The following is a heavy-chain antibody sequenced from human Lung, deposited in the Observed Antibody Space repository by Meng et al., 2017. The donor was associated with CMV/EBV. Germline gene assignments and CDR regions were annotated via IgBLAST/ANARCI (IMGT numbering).Heavy chain of an antibody. D-gene: IGHD5-12*01. Sequence: QVQLQESGPGLVKPSQTLSLTFAVSGDSISSGGYYWSWIRQPPGKGLEWIGYIYYTGSTYYNASLKSRVDISVDTSKSQFSLKLGSVTAADTAVYFCASEGHGGYGTFDYWGQGTLVTVSS. J-gene: IGHJ4*02. CDR2: IYYTGST. V-gene: IGHV4-30-4*01. CDR1: GDSISSGGYY. CDR3: ASEGHGGYGTFDY.